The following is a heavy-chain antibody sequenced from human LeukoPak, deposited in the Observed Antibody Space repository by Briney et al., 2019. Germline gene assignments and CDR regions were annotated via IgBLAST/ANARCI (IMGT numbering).Heavy chain of an antibody. V-gene: IGHV4-34*01. Sequence: SETLSLTCVVYGGSFSGSNWSWIRRPPGKGLEWDGVIYNSGSTIYNPSLKSRHTTSVYTSKNQLSLNLHPLTAADTAVYYCVRAYDYWGQRTLVTVSS. CDR3: VRAYDY. CDR1: GGSFSGSN. J-gene: IGHJ4*02. CDR2: IYNSGST.